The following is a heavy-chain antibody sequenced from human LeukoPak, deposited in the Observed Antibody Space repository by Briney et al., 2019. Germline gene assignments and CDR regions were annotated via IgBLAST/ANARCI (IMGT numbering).Heavy chain of an antibody. CDR1: GGSISSFY. J-gene: IGHJ3*01. D-gene: IGHD3-22*01. CDR3: ARELRYDNSDSGAF. V-gene: IGHV4-59*01. CDR2: IYYSGST. Sequence: PSETLSLTCTVSGGSISSFYWTWIRQPPGKGLEWIGYIYYSGSTNYNPSLKSRVTISVDTSMNQFSLKLSSVTAADTAVYYCARELRYDNSDSGAFWGQGTVVTVSS.